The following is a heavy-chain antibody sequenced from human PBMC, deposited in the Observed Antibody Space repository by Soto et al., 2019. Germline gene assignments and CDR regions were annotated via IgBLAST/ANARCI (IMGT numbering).Heavy chain of an antibody. CDR1: GFSFQDAW. CDR2: IKSRAAGGAI. D-gene: IGHD3-10*01. J-gene: IGHJ3*01. V-gene: IGHV3-15*07. CDR3: TTDGSFGGVVVAFHL. Sequence: EVQMVESGGGRVKPGGSLRLSCAVSGFSFQDAWMNWVRQAPGKGLEWVGRIKSRAAGGAIDYAAPVKGRFTISRDDSEDTLYLQINSLKTEDTAMYYCTTDGSFGGVVVAFHLWGQGTMLSVSS.